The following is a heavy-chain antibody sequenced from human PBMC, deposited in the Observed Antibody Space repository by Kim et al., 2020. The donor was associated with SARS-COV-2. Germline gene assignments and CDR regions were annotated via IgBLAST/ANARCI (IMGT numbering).Heavy chain of an antibody. CDR1: GFTFSSYG. CDR3: ARDSALRYYYDSSGYYYKAGMDV. V-gene: IGHV3-33*05. J-gene: IGHJ6*02. CDR2: ISYDGSNK. Sequence: GGSLRLSCAASGFTFSSYGMHWVRQAPGKGLEWVAVISYDGSNKYYADSVKGRFTISRDNSKNTLYLQMNSLRAEDTAVYYCARDSALRYYYDSSGYYYKAGMDVWGQGTTVTVSS. D-gene: IGHD3-22*01.